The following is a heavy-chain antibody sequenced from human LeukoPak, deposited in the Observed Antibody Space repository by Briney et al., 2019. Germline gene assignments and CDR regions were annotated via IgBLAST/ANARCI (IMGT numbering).Heavy chain of an antibody. Sequence: GGSLRLSCAASGFTFSSYGMHWVRQAPGKGLEWVAFIRYDGSNKYYADSVKGRFTISRDNSKNTLYLQMNSLRAEDTAVYYCAKFLRGGEYSSSSDFDYWGQGTLVTVSS. CDR1: GFTFSSYG. J-gene: IGHJ4*02. CDR3: AKFLRGGEYSSSSDFDY. CDR2: IRYDGSNK. D-gene: IGHD6-6*01. V-gene: IGHV3-30*02.